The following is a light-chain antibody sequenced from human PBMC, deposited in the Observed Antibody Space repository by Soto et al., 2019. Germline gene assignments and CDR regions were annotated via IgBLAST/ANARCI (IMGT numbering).Light chain of an antibody. V-gene: IGLV1-40*01. J-gene: IGLJ1*01. CDR1: SSNIGAGYD. CDR2: GNS. Sequence: VLTQPPSVSGAPGQRVTISCTGSSSNIGAGYDVHWYQQLPGTAPKLLIYGNSNRPSGVPDRFSGSKSGTSASLAITGLQAEDEADYCCQSYDSSLSGSRVFGTGTKVTVL. CDR3: QSYDSSLSGSRV.